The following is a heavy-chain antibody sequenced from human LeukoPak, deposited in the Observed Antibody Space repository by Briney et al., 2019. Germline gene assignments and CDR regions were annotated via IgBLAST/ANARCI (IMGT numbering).Heavy chain of an antibody. V-gene: IGHV1-18*01. CDR1: GYTFTSYG. Sequence: ASVKVSCKASGYTFTSYGISWVRQAPGQGLEWMGWISAYNGNTNYAQKLQGRVTMTTDTSTSTAHMELRSLRSDDTVVYYCARAVTQFDYWGQGTLVTVSS. J-gene: IGHJ4*02. CDR3: ARAVTQFDY. D-gene: IGHD4-17*01. CDR2: ISAYNGNT.